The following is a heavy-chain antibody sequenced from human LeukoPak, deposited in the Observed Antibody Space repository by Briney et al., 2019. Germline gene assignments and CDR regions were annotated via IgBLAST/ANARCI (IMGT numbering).Heavy chain of an antibody. CDR2: IVVGSGNT. V-gene: IGHV1-58*02. Sequence: SVKVSCKASGFTFTSSAMQWVRQARGQRLEWIGWIVVGSGNTNYAQKFQERVTITRDMSTSTAYMELSSLRSEDTAVYYCAAVSINYDFWSGYYQFDYWGQGTLVTVSS. D-gene: IGHD3-3*01. J-gene: IGHJ4*02. CDR1: GFTFTSSA. CDR3: AAVSINYDFWSGYYQFDY.